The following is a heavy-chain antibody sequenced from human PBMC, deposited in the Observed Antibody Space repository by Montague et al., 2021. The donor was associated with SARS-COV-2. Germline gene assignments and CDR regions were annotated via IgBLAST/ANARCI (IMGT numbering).Heavy chain of an antibody. D-gene: IGHD3-3*01. CDR3: ARDRFWGVVPFDP. CDR1: GFTFSSYW. Sequence: SLRLSCAASGFTFSSYWMSWVRQAPGKGLEWVANIKQDGSEKYYVDSVKGRFTISRDNAKNTLYLQMNSLRAEDTAVYYCARDRFWGVVPFDPWGQGTLVTVSS. J-gene: IGHJ5*02. V-gene: IGHV3-7*01. CDR2: IKQDGSEK.